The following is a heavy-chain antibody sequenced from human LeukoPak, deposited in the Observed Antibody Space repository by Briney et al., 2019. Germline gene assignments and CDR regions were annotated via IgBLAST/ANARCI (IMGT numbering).Heavy chain of an antibody. CDR3: ARDWGFGDSEDWFDP. V-gene: IGHV4-38-2*02. D-gene: IGHD3-10*01. J-gene: IGHJ5*02. Sequence: SETLSLTCNVSGYSISRGYYWGWIRQPPGKGLEWIGSVHHTGSTYYNPSLRSRVSISVHKSTNHISLEVTSVTAADTAVYYCARDWGFGDSEDWFDPWGQGTLVTVSS. CDR1: GYSISRGYY. CDR2: VHHTGST.